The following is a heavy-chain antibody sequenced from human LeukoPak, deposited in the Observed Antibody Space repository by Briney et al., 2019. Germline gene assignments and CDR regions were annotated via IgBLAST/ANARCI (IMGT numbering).Heavy chain of an antibody. D-gene: IGHD3-16*01. CDR3: ARVATHYVWGSYELGSSDY. CDR1: GYTFTSYG. V-gene: IGHV1-2*02. Sequence: ASVKVSCKASGYTFTSYGISWVRQAPGQGLEWMGWINPNSGGTNYAQKFQGRVTMTRDTSISTAYMELSRLRSDDTAVYYCARVATHYVWGSYELGSSDYWGQGTLVTVSS. CDR2: INPNSGGT. J-gene: IGHJ4*02.